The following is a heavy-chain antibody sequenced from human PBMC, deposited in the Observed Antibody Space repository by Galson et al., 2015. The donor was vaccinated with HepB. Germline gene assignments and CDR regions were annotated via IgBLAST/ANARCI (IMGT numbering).Heavy chain of an antibody. CDR1: GYTFTDYN. CDR2: INAGNGKT. Sequence: SVKVSCKVSGYTFTDYNMHWVKQAPGQRLEWMGWINAGNGKTKYTQNFQGRVTIIRDTSASTAYMELSSLRSEDTAVYYCARDRASMAYFYGLDVWGQGTTVTVSS. J-gene: IGHJ6*02. CDR3: ARDRASMAYFYGLDV. V-gene: IGHV1-3*01. D-gene: IGHD2/OR15-2a*01.